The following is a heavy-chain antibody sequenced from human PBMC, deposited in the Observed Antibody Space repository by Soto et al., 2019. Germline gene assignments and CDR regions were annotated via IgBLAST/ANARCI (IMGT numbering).Heavy chain of an antibody. D-gene: IGHD3-9*01. J-gene: IGHJ6*02. Sequence: RASVKVSCKASGYTFTGYYMHWVRQAPGQGLEWMGWINPNSGGTNYAQKFQGWVTMTRDTSISTAYMELSRLRSDDTAVYYCARGLRYFDWPTAGFGMDVWGQGTTVTVSS. V-gene: IGHV1-2*04. CDR2: INPNSGGT. CDR3: ARGLRYFDWPTAGFGMDV. CDR1: GYTFTGYY.